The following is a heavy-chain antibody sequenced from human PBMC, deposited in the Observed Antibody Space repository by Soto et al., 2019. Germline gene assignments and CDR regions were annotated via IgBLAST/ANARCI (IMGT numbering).Heavy chain of an antibody. CDR2: IKQDGSEE. J-gene: IGHJ4*02. CDR3: ARDGN. D-gene: IGHD1-26*01. CDR1: GFTFSNFW. V-gene: IGHV3-7*01. Sequence: EVQLVESGGGLVQPGGSLRLSCAASGFTFSNFWMAWVRQAPGKGLEWVANIKQDGSEEYYVDSVKGRFTISRDNARNLLYLQMNSLRAEDTAMYYCARDGNWGQGTLVTVSS.